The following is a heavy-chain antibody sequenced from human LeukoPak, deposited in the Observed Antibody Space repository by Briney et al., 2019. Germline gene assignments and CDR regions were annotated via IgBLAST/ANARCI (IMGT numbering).Heavy chain of an antibody. J-gene: IGHJ4*02. CDR1: GSSFISYW. CDR2: IYPGDSDT. Sequence: GESLKISCQGSGSSFISYWIGWVRQLPGKGLEWMGIIYPGDSDTRYSPSFQGQVTISADRSISTAYLQWSSLKASDTAMYYCARLDESSGYAHDYWGQGTLVTVSS. V-gene: IGHV5-51*01. CDR3: ARLDESSGYAHDY. D-gene: IGHD3-22*01.